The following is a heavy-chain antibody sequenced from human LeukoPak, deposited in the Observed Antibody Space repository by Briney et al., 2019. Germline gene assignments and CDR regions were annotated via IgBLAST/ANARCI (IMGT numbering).Heavy chain of an antibody. Sequence: GGSLRLSCAASGFTFSDYYMSWIRQAPGKGLEWVSYISSSGSTIYYADSVKGRFTISRDNSKNTLYLEMNSLRAEDTAVYYCAKDIGSYYDYWGQGILVTVSS. CDR1: GFTFSDYY. J-gene: IGHJ4*02. CDR2: ISSSGSTI. CDR3: AKDIGSYYDY. V-gene: IGHV3-11*04. D-gene: IGHD3-10*01.